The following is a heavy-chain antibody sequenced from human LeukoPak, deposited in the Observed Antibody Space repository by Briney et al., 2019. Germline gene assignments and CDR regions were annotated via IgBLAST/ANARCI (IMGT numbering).Heavy chain of an antibody. V-gene: IGHV3-7*01. CDR1: GFTFSSYW. Sequence: GSLRLSCAVSGFTFSSYWLNWVRQAPGKGLEWVANIKQDGSEKNYVDSVKGRFTISRDNAKSSLFLQMNDLRAEDTAVYYCAKGGRGNGEVYWGQGTLVTVSS. CDR2: IKQDGSEK. D-gene: IGHD2-8*01. CDR3: AKGGRGNGEVY. J-gene: IGHJ4*02.